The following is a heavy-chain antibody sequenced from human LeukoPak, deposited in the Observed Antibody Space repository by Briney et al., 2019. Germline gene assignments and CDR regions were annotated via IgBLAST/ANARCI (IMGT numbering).Heavy chain of an antibody. CDR3: ARGATISETGYFDF. J-gene: IGHJ4*03. D-gene: IGHD5-24*01. Sequence: SETLSLTCSVSGGSVSSSSYYWGWIRQPPGKGLEWIAEIDHRGDTNYNPSVKSRVTISVDTSKNQFSLEVRSLSAADTAVYYCARGATISETGYFDFWGQGTLVTVSS. CDR2: IDHRGDT. CDR1: GGSVSSSSYY. V-gene: IGHV4-39*07.